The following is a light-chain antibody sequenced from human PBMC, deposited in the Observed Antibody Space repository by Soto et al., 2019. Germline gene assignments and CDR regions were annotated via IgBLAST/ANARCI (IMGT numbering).Light chain of an antibody. J-gene: IGLJ3*02. V-gene: IGLV2-11*01. Sequence: QSALTQPRSVSGSPGQSVTISCTGTSGDVGGYNFVSWYQHHPGKAPKLMIYDVNKRPSGVPDRFSGSKSGSTASLTISGLQTEDEADYYCCSYAGNYTWVFGGGTKVTVL. CDR1: SGDVGGYNF. CDR2: DVN. CDR3: CSYAGNYTWV.